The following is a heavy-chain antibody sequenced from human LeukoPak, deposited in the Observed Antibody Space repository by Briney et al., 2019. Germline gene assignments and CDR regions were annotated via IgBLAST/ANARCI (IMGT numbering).Heavy chain of an antibody. D-gene: IGHD3-22*01. CDR1: GFTFSSYG. CDR3: AKGNADSSGYFTFNYYYYYMDV. J-gene: IGHJ6*03. Sequence: PGGSLRLSCAASGFTFSSYGMHWVRQAPGKGLEWVAFIRYDGSNKYYADSVKGRFTISRDNSKNTLYLQMNSLRAEDTAVYYCAKGNADSSGYFTFNYYYYYMDVWGKGTTVTVSS. CDR2: IRYDGSNK. V-gene: IGHV3-30*02.